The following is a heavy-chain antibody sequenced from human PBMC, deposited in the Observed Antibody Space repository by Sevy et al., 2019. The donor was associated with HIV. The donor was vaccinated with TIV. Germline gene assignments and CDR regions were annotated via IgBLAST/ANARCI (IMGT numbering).Heavy chain of an antibody. J-gene: IGHJ4*02. CDR2: IYYSGST. CDR1: GGSISSYY. D-gene: IGHD3-16*02. Sequence: SETLSLTCTVSGGSISSYYWSWIRQPPGKGLEWIGYIYYSGSTNYNPSLKSRVTISVDTSKNQFSLKLSSVTAADTAVYYCARGVGLRLGELSTGRYYFDYWGQGTLVTVSS. CDR3: ARGVGLRLGELSTGRYYFDY. V-gene: IGHV4-59*01.